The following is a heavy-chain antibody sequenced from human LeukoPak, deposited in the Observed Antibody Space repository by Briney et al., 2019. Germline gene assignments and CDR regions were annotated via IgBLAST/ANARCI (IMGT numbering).Heavy chain of an antibody. J-gene: IGHJ4*02. D-gene: IGHD5-12*01. CDR3: TTQTDTSGYEDY. Sequence: GGSLRLSCAASGFTFSNAWMSWVRQAPGKGLEWVSRIKSKTDGGTTDYAAPVKGRFTISRDDSKNTLYLQMNSLKTEDTAVYYCTTQTDTSGYEDYWGQGTLVTVSS. V-gene: IGHV3-15*01. CDR1: GFTFSNAW. CDR2: IKSKTDGGTT.